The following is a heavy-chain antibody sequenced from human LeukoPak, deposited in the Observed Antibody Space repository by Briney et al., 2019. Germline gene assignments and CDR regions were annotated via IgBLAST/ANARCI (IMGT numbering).Heavy chain of an antibody. D-gene: IGHD5/OR15-5a*01. CDR3: AVSFGY. CDR2: ISSGSSIL. Sequence: GGSLRLSCAASGFTFSSYSMNWVRQAPGKGLEWVSYISSGSSILYYADSVKGRFTISRDNAKNSLYLQMNSLRAEDTAVYYCAVSFGYWGQGTLVTVSS. J-gene: IGHJ4*02. CDR1: GFTFSSYS. V-gene: IGHV3-48*01.